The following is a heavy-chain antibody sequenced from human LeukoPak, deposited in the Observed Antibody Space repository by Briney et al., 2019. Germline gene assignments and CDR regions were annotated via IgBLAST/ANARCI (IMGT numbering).Heavy chain of an antibody. Sequence: SETLSLTCTVSGYSISSGYVWGWIRQPPGKGLEWIGSIHYGGSTYHNPSLKSRRTMSVDTSKNQFSLKLSSVTAADTAVYFCARHQVVTGLDRFDNRGQGTLVTVSS. J-gene: IGHJ4*02. D-gene: IGHD2-21*02. CDR1: GYSISSGYV. V-gene: IGHV4-38-2*02. CDR3: ARHQVVTGLDRFDN. CDR2: IHYGGST.